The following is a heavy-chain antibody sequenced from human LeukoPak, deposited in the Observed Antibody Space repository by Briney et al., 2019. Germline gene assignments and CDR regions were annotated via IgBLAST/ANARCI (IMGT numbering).Heavy chain of an antibody. V-gene: IGHV3-23*01. CDR2: ISDSGSIT. D-gene: IGHD6-19*01. Sequence: TGGSLRLSCAASGFAFSSLAMGWVRQAPGKGLEWVSVISDSGSITYYADSVKGRFTISSDNSKNTLFLQMNSLGAEDTAVYYCAKDARRTNGWYFFDYWGQGTLVTVSS. CDR1: GFAFSSLA. J-gene: IGHJ4*02. CDR3: AKDARRTNGWYFFDY.